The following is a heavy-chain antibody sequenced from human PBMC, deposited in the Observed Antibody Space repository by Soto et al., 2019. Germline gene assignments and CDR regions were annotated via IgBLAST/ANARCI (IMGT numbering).Heavy chain of an antibody. J-gene: IGHJ4*02. CDR1: GFTFGSFG. CDR2: ISYSGKDK. CDR3: AKDGGLYRTYFDH. V-gene: IGHV3-30*18. Sequence: QAKLVESGGGVVHPGTSLRLSCTASGFTFGSFGMHWVRQAPGKGLEWVAVISYSGKDKYYADSVDGRFTISRDNSKNTLYLDLDNLKVDDTAVFYCAKDGGLYRTYFDHWGQGAPVTVS. D-gene: IGHD3-16*01.